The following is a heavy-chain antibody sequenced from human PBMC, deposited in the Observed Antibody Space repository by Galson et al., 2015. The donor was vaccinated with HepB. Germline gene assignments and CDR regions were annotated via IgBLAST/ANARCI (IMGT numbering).Heavy chain of an antibody. CDR2: ISGSGGST. Sequence: SLRLSCAASGFTFSSYAMSWVRQAPGKGLEWVSAISGSGGSTYYADSVKGRFTISRDNSKNTLYLQMNSLRAEDTAVYYCAKPYYYDSSGYYPFDYWGQGTLVTVSS. V-gene: IGHV3-23*01. J-gene: IGHJ4*02. CDR1: GFTFSSYA. D-gene: IGHD3-22*01. CDR3: AKPYYYDSSGYYPFDY.